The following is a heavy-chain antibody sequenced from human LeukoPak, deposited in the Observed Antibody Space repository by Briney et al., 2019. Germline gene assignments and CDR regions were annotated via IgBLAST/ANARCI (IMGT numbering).Heavy chain of an antibody. J-gene: IGHJ5*02. CDR2: IRDSGEA. V-gene: IGHV3-66*03. D-gene: IGHD3/OR15-3a*01. Sequence: GGSLRLSCAASGFSFITYGMSWVRQAPGKGLEWVGLIRDSGEAFYADFARGRFAISRDESENTLYLQMNSLRVEDTAVYFCARDRAANQDWVEFDPWGQGTPVIVSS. CDR3: ARDRAANQDWVEFDP. CDR1: GFSFITYG.